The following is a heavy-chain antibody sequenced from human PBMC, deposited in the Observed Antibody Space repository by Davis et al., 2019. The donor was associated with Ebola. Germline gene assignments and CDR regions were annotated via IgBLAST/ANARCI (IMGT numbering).Heavy chain of an antibody. CDR3: AREPYYGSGSGG. J-gene: IGHJ4*02. Sequence: GGSLRLSCAASGFTFSSYAMHWVRQAPGKGLEWVAVISYDGSNKYYADSVKGRFTISRDNSKNTLYLQMNSLRAEDTAVYYCAREPYYGSGSGGWGQGTLVTVSS. V-gene: IGHV3-30-3*01. CDR2: ISYDGSNK. CDR1: GFTFSSYA. D-gene: IGHD3-10*01.